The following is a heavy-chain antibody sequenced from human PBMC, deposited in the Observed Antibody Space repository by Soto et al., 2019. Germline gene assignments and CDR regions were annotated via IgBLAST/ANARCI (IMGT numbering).Heavy chain of an antibody. CDR2: IGAYNGNT. CDR1: GYTFTSYG. J-gene: IGHJ4*02. V-gene: IGHV1-18*01. CDR3: ARGQEDSGYDFGSGFDY. D-gene: IGHD5-12*01. Sequence: QVQLVQSGAEVKKPGASVKVSCKASGYTFTSYGISWVRQAPGQGLEWMGWIGAYNGNTNYAQKLQGRVTMTTDTPTSTAYMELRSLRSDDTAVYYCARGQEDSGYDFGSGFDYWGQGPPVTVAS.